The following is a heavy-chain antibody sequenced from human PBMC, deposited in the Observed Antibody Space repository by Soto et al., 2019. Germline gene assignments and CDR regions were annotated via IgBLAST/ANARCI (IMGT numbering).Heavy chain of an antibody. CDR3: ARDWTGDTCPCLDV. V-gene: IGHV3-23*01. J-gene: IGHJ6*02. CDR1: GFTFSNYA. Sequence: EVQLLESGGGLVQPGGSLRLSCAAAGFTFSNYALTWVRQSPGKGLEWVSTFSGSGGSTYYADSVRGRFTISRDNSKNTRFQQMNSLRVEDTAIYYCARDWTGDTCPCLDVWGQGTTVSVYS. CDR2: FSGSGGST. D-gene: IGHD3-3*01.